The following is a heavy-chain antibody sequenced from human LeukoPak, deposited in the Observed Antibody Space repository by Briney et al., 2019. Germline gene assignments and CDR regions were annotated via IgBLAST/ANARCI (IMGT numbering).Heavy chain of an antibody. Sequence: GGSLRLSCAASGFTFSGYAVSWVRQAPGKGLVWVSRISSDGSSTTYADSVKGRFTISRDNAKNTMYLQMNGLRVEDTAVYYCARERWLLSGGDYYYYGMDVWGQGTTVTVSS. CDR2: ISSDGSST. CDR1: GFTFSGYA. V-gene: IGHV3-74*01. J-gene: IGHJ6*02. D-gene: IGHD5-24*01. CDR3: ARERWLLSGGDYYYYGMDV.